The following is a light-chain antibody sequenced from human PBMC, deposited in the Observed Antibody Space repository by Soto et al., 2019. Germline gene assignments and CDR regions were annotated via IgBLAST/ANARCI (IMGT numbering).Light chain of an antibody. CDR3: NSYTSSSPYV. Sequence: QSVLTQPASVSGSPGQSITISCTGTSSDVGGYKYVTWYQHHPGKAPKLIIYEVSHRPSGVSIRFSGSKSGNTASLTISGLQAEDEADYYCNSYTSSSPYVFGTGTKVTVL. CDR2: EVS. J-gene: IGLJ1*01. V-gene: IGLV2-14*01. CDR1: SSDVGGYKY.